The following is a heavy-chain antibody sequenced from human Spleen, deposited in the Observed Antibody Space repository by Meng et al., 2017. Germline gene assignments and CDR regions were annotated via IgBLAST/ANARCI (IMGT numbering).Heavy chain of an antibody. CDR2: INRAGYT. CDR3: ARITTRWFDP. Sequence: VQLHPWGSGLLKSSENLSLTCAVYDGSFTNYYWTWIRQPPGKGLEWIGEINRAGYTFYNPSLNSRVTMSVDTSKNHFSLRLSSVTVADTAVYYCARITTRWFDPWGQGTLVTVSS. CDR1: DGSFTNYY. D-gene: IGHD3-16*01. J-gene: IGHJ5*02. V-gene: IGHV4-34*01.